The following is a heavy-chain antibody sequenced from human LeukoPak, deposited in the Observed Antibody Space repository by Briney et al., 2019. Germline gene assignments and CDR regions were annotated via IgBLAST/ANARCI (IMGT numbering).Heavy chain of an antibody. J-gene: IGHJ4*02. V-gene: IGHV1-18*01. D-gene: IGHD5-18*01. CDR1: GYTFTSYG. Sequence: ASVKVSCKASGYTFTSYGISWVRQAPGQGLEWMGWISAYNGNTNYAQKLQGRVTMTTDTSTSTAYMELRSLRSEDTAVYYCARSPTYDGYYGYWGQGTLVTVSS. CDR3: ARSPTYDGYYGY. CDR2: ISAYNGNT.